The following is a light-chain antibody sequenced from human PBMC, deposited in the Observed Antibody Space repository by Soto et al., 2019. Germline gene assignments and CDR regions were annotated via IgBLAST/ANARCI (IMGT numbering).Light chain of an antibody. CDR1: NLGRSS. J-gene: IGLJ2*01. CDR2: DDS. Sequence: SYEPTQPPSVSVAPGLTARITCGGHNLGRSSVQWFQQKPGQAPVLVVYDDSDRPSGIPERFSGSNSGDTATLTVNRVEAWDEADYFCLVWDHNADFVVFGGGTKVTVL. CDR3: LVWDHNADFVV. V-gene: IGLV3-21*02.